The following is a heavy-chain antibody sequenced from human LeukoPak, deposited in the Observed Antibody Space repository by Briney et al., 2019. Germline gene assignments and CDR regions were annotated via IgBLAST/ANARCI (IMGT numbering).Heavy chain of an antibody. Sequence: GRSLRLSCAASRFTFSSYGMHWVRQAPGKGLEWVAVISYDGSNKYYADSVKGRFTISRDNSKNTLYLQMNSLRAEDTAVYYCAKESYYYGSGSTGDAFDIWGQGTMVTVSS. V-gene: IGHV3-30*18. CDR3: AKESYYYGSGSTGDAFDI. CDR1: RFTFSSYG. D-gene: IGHD3-10*01. J-gene: IGHJ3*02. CDR2: ISYDGSNK.